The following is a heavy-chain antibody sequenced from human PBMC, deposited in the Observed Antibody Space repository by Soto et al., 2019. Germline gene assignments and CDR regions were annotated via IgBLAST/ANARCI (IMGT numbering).Heavy chain of an antibody. CDR3: ARDIVVVVAATRDYYYGMDV. J-gene: IGHJ6*02. CDR2: IIPIFGTA. CDR1: GGTFSSYA. V-gene: IGHV1-69*13. Sequence: SVKVACKASGGTFSSYAISWVRQDPGQGLEWMGGIIPIFGTANYAQKFQGRVTITADESTSTAYMELSSLRSEDTAVYYCARDIVVVVAATRDYYYGMDVWGQGTTVTVSS. D-gene: IGHD2-15*01.